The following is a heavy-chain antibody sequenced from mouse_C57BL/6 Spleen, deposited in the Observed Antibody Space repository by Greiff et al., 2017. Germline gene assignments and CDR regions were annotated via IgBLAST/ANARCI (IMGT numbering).Heavy chain of an antibody. CDR2: INPGSGGT. V-gene: IGHV1-54*01. CDR1: GYAFTNYL. Sequence: VQLQQSGAELVRPGTSVKVSCKASGYAFTNYLIEWVKQRPGQGLEWIGVINPGSGGTNYNEKFKGKATLTADKSASTAYMQLSILTSEDSAVYFCARREDYWGQGTTRTVSS. J-gene: IGHJ2*01. CDR3: ARREDY.